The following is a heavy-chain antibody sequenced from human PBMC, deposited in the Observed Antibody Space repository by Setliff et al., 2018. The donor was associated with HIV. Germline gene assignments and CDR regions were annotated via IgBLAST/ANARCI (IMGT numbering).Heavy chain of an antibody. CDR2: IIPIFGTA. Sequence: SVKVSCKTSGYTFSNYGLNWVRQAPGQGLEWMGRIIPIFGTANYAQKFQGRVTITADESTSTAYMELSSLRSEDTAVYYCAATYYYDSSGLHGFDYWGQGTLVTVSS. J-gene: IGHJ4*02. CDR1: GYTFSNYG. CDR3: AATYYYDSSGLHGFDY. D-gene: IGHD3-22*01. V-gene: IGHV1-69*13.